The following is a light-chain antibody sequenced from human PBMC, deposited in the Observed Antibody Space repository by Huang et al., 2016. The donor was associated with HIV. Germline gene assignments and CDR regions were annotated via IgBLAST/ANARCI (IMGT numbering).Light chain of an antibody. V-gene: IGKV3D-15*01. CDR1: PGVRTN. CDR3: QQYNDWPPLT. Sequence: VMTQSTASLSASPGARVTLSCRASPGVRTNLAWYQQKPGQAPTLLMFGASTRATGTPPRFRGGGSGTDFTLTITSLQSSDSAIYYCQQYNDWPPLTFGGGTKVGI. J-gene: IGKJ4*01. CDR2: GAS.